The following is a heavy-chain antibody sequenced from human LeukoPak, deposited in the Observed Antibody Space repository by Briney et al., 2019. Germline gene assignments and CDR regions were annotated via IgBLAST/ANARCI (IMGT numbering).Heavy chain of an antibody. J-gene: IGHJ5*02. CDR1: GFTLSSYA. CDR2: ISYDGSNK. CDR3: ARDAGDYYGSGSYGRNWFDP. Sequence: GGSLRLSCAASGFTLSSYAMHWVRQAPGKGLEWVAVISYDGSNKYYADSVKGRFTISRDNSKNTLYLQMNSLRAEDTAVYYCARDAGDYYGSGSYGRNWFDPWGQGTLVTVSS. D-gene: IGHD3-10*01. V-gene: IGHV3-30-3*01.